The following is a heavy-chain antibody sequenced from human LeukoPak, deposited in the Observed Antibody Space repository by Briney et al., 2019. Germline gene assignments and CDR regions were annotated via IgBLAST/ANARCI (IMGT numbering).Heavy chain of an antibody. CDR3: ASGGSYLFDY. D-gene: IGHD1-26*01. CDR1: GFTFSSYE. V-gene: IGHV3-48*03. J-gene: IGHJ4*02. Sequence: PGGSLRLSCAASGFTFSSYEMNWVRQAPGKGLEWVSYISSSGSTIYYADSVKGRFTISRDNAKNSLYLQMNSLRAEDTAVYYCASGGSYLFDYWGQGTLVTVSS. CDR2: ISSSGSTI.